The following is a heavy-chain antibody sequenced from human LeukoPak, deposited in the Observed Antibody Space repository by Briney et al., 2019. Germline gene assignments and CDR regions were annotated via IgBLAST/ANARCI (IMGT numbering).Heavy chain of an antibody. D-gene: IGHD5-18*01. J-gene: IGHJ4*02. CDR3: VKRAGYGYPYYFDY. CDR2: ISGSGNRT. CDR1: GFTFSSYA. V-gene: IGHV3-23*01. Sequence: GGSLRLSCAASGFTFSSYAMSWVRQAPGKGLEWVSSISGSGNRTYYADSVKGRFTISRDNSKNTLFLQMNSLRAEDTAVYYCVKRAGYGYPYYFDYWGQGTLVTVSS.